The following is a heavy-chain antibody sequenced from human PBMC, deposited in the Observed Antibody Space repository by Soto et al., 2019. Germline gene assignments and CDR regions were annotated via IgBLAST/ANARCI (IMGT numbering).Heavy chain of an antibody. Sequence: GSLRLSCAASGFTFSSYAMSWVRQAPGKGLEWVSAISGSGGSTYYADSVKGRFTITRDNSKNTLYLQMNSLRAEDTAVYYCAKGTSSGSYLWGYYFDYWGQGTLVTVSS. CDR3: AKGTSSGSYLWGYYFDY. D-gene: IGHD1-26*01. CDR1: GFTFSSYA. CDR2: ISGSGGST. J-gene: IGHJ4*02. V-gene: IGHV3-23*01.